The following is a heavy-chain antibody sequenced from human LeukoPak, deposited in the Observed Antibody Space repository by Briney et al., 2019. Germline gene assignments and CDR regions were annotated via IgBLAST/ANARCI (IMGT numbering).Heavy chain of an antibody. J-gene: IGHJ4*02. CDR2: ISSSSRTT. D-gene: IGHD2-21*01. CDR3: LRGDVRDY. CDR1: GFTFSDHH. V-gene: IGHV3-69-1*01. Sequence: PGGSLRLSCAVSGFTFSDHHMDWVRQAPGKGLEWVSSISSSSRTTHYADSVEGRFTISRDNAKNSLYLQMNSLRAEDTAVYYCLRGDVRDYWGQGTLVTVSS.